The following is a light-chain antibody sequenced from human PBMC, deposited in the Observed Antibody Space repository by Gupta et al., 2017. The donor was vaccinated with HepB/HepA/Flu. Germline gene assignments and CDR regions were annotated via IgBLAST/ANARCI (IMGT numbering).Light chain of an antibody. CDR2: NND. CDR3: AAWDTSLTAWV. V-gene: IGLV1-44*01. J-gene: IGLJ3*02. CDR1: TSNIGSKV. Sequence: QSVLTQPPSASGTPRQRVTISCSGSTSNIGSKVVNWFQQLPGTAPKLLICNNDQRPSGVPDRFSGSKSGTSASLAISGLQSEDEADYYCAAWDTSLTAWVFGGGTKLTV.